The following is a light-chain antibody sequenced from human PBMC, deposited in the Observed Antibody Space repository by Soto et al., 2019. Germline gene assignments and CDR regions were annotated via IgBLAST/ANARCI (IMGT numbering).Light chain of an antibody. Sequence: VMTESPLSLPFTLGQRSSISCRSSQSMVSNLAWYQQKPGQAPRLLIYGASSRATGIPDRFSGSGSGTDLPLTISRLEPEDFAVFYCQHYDSLPITFGQGTRLEIK. CDR1: QSMVSN. CDR2: GAS. J-gene: IGKJ5*01. V-gene: IGKV3-20*01. CDR3: QHYDSLPIT.